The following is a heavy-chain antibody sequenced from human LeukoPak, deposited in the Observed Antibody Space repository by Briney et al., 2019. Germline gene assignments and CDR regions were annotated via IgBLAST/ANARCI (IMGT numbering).Heavy chain of an antibody. Sequence: ASVKVSCKVSGHTLTELSMHWVRQAPGKGLEWMGGFDPEDGETIYAQKFQGRVTMTEDTSTDTAYMELSSLRSEDTAVYYCATLGVRGELNWFDPWGQGTLVTVSS. CDR1: GHTLTELS. CDR2: FDPEDGET. D-gene: IGHD3-10*01. V-gene: IGHV1-24*01. CDR3: ATLGVRGELNWFDP. J-gene: IGHJ5*02.